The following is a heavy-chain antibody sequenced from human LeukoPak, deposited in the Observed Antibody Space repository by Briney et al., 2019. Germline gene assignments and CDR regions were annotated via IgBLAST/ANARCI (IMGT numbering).Heavy chain of an antibody. J-gene: IGHJ4*02. V-gene: IGHV1-18*01. CDR1: GYTFTSYG. CDR3: ARDGQITFGGVIVIPIGY. Sequence: ASVKISCKASGYTFTSYGISWVRQAPGQGLEWMRWISAYNGNTNYAQKLQGRVTMTTDTSTSTAYMELRSLRSDDTAVYYCARDGQITFGGVIVIPIGYWGQGTLVTVSS. CDR2: ISAYNGNT. D-gene: IGHD3-16*02.